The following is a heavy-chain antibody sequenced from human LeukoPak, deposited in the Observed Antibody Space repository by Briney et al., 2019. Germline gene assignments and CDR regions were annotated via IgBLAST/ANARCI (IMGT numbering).Heavy chain of an antibody. CDR1: GGSISSYY. J-gene: IGHJ5*02. V-gene: IGHV4-59*12. D-gene: IGHD3-10*01. CDR2: IYYSGST. CDR3: ARGEFGDNWFDP. Sequence: SETLSLTCTVSGGSISSYYWSWIRQPPGKGLEWIGYIYYSGSTNYNPSLKSRVTISVDRSKNQFSLRLSSVTAADTAVYFCARGEFGDNWFDPWGQGTLVTVSS.